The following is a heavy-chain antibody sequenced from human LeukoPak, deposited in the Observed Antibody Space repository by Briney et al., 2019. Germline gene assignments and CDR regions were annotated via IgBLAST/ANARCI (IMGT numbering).Heavy chain of an antibody. CDR2: IFYSGST. Sequence: SETLSLTCTVSGVSISSYYWIWIRQPPGKGLEWVGYIFYSGSTTYNPSLKSRVTMSIDTSKKQFSLKLSSVTAADTAVYYCAGTTIFGAASAWGQGTLVTVSS. V-gene: IGHV4-59*01. D-gene: IGHD3-3*01. CDR1: GVSISSYY. J-gene: IGHJ5*02. CDR3: AGTTIFGAASA.